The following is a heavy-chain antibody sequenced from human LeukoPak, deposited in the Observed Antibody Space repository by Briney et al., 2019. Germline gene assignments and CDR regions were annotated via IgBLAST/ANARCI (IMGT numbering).Heavy chain of an antibody. CDR1: GFTFNNYA. V-gene: IGHV3-64*01. CDR3: ARVREDTSSLGY. J-gene: IGHJ4*02. CDR2: ISRNGDST. D-gene: IGHD6-13*01. Sequence: GGSLRLSCAPSGFTFNNYAMHWLPQAPGKGLEYVSAISRNGDSTYYANSVKGRFTISRDNSKNTLYLQMGRLRADDMAVYYCARVREDTSSLGYWGQGTLVTVSS.